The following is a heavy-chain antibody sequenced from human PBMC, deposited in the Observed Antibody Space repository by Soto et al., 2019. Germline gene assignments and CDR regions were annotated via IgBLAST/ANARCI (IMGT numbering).Heavy chain of an antibody. D-gene: IGHD6-19*01. J-gene: IGHJ5*02. CDR2: ISSHSSTL. Sequence: GGSLRLSRAASGFTFSSYIMDWVRQAPGKGLGWISYISSHSSTLYYADSVKGRFTISRDNAGNSLYLQMNSLRDEDTAVYYCVRDGSGNLYLNWFDPWGQGTLVTVSS. V-gene: IGHV3-48*02. CDR1: GFTFSSYI. CDR3: VRDGSGNLYLNWFDP.